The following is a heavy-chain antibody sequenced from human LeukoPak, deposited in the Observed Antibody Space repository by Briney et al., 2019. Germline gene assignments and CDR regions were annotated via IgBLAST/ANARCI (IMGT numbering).Heavy chain of an antibody. Sequence: GGSLRLSCAASGFTFSSSTMNWVRRAPGKGLEWVSPISSSSDYIYYADSVKGRFTISRDNAKNSLYLQMNSLRAEDTAVYYCVRIPNSANFPNWFDPWGQGTLVTVSS. CDR3: VRIPNSANFPNWFDP. V-gene: IGHV3-21*01. J-gene: IGHJ5*02. CDR2: ISSSSDYI. D-gene: IGHD4/OR15-4a*01. CDR1: GFTFSSST.